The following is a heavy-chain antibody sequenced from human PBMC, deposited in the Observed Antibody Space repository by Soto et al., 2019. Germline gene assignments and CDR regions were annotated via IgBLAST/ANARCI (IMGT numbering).Heavy chain of an antibody. CDR3: TTDTTDSSGRLTIRVY. D-gene: IGHD3-22*01. CDR1: GFTFSNAW. Sequence: GGSLRLSCAASGFTFSNAWMNWVRQAPGKGLEWVGRIKSKTDGGTTDYAAPVKGRFTISRDDSKNTLYLQMNSLKTEDTAVYYCTTDTTDSSGRLTIRVYWGQGTLVTVSS. CDR2: IKSKTDGGTT. J-gene: IGHJ4*02. V-gene: IGHV3-15*07.